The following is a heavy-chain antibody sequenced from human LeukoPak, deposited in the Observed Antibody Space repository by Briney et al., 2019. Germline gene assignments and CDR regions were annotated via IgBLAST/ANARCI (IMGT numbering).Heavy chain of an antibody. CDR3: ATSESQTKFDY. Sequence: GESLKISCKGSGYSFTSYWIGWVRQMPGKGLEWMGIIFPGDSDTTYSPSFQGQVTISADKSINTAYLQWSGLKASDTAMYYCATSESQTKFDYWGQGTLVTVSS. D-gene: IGHD1/OR15-1a*01. CDR1: GYSFTSYW. CDR2: IFPGDSDT. J-gene: IGHJ4*02. V-gene: IGHV5-51*01.